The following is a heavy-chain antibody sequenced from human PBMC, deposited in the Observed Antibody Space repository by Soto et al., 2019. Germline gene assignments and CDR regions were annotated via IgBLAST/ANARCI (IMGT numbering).Heavy chain of an antibody. CDR2: IWYDGSNK. CDR1: GFTFSSYG. D-gene: IGHD4-17*01. CDR3: ARESDYGDYLHYYYGMDV. Sequence: PGGSLRLSCAASGFTFSSYGMHWVRQAPGKGLEWVAVIWYDGSNKYYADSVKGRFTISRDNSKNTLHLQMNSLRAEDTAVYYCARESDYGDYLHYYYGMDVWGQGTTVTVSS. J-gene: IGHJ6*02. V-gene: IGHV3-33*01.